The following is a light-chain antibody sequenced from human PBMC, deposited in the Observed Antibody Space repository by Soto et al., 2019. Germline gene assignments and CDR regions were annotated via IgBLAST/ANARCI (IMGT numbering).Light chain of an antibody. V-gene: IGKV1-5*01. CDR2: DTS. Sequence: DIQMTQSPSTLSASVGDRVTITCRASRSLSGWLAWYQQKPGKAPKLLIYDTSSLKSGVPSRFSGSGSGTEFSLSISSLQPDDFATYYRQQYNSYSRTFGQGTKVDIK. CDR3: QQYNSYSRT. J-gene: IGKJ1*01. CDR1: RSLSGW.